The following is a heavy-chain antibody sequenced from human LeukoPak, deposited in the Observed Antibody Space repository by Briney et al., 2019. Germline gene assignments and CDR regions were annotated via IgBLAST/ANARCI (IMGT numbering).Heavy chain of an antibody. CDR2: IIPIFGTA. CDR3: VRSIAYYYYGMDV. J-gene: IGHJ6*04. Sequence: SVKVSCKASGGTFSSYAISWVRQAPGQGLEWMGGIIPIFGTANYAQKFQGRVTITADKSTSTAYMELSSLRSEDTAVYYCVRSIAYYYYGMDVWGKGPTVTVSS. V-gene: IGHV1-69*06. CDR1: GGTFSSYA. D-gene: IGHD3-10*01.